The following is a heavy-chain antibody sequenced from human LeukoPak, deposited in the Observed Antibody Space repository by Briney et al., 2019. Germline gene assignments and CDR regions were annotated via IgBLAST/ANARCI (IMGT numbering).Heavy chain of an antibody. CDR1: GFSFSSYE. J-gene: IGHJ4*02. V-gene: IGHV3-48*03. Sequence: GGSLRLSCAASGFSFSSYEMNWVRQAPGKGLEWVSYIYSSGSPIRYADSVKGRFAISRDNAKNSLYLQMNSLRAEDTAVYYCARHYYDSSGPFCDYWGQGTLVTASS. CDR2: IYSSGSPI. CDR3: ARHYYDSSGPFCDY. D-gene: IGHD3-22*01.